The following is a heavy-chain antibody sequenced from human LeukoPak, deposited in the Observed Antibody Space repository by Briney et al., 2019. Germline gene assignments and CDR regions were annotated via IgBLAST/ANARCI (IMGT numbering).Heavy chain of an antibody. CDR1: GYSISSGYY. D-gene: IGHD5-12*01. CDR3: AVKIVATIAGHY. Sequence: SESLSLTCTVSGYSISSGYYWGWIRQPPGKGLEWIGSIYHSGSTYYNPSLKSRVTISVDTSKNQFSLKLSSVTAADTAVYYCAVKIVATIAGHYWGQGTLVTVSS. V-gene: IGHV4-38-2*02. CDR2: IYHSGST. J-gene: IGHJ4*02.